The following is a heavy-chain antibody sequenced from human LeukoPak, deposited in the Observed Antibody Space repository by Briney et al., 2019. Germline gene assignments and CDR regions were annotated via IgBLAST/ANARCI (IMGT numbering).Heavy chain of an antibody. CDR2: ISFDEVNK. CDR1: GFTFTSYG. V-gene: IGHV3-30*18. Sequence: GGSLRLSCAASGFTFTSYGVHWVRQAPGKGPEWVAFISFDEVNKYYADSVEGRFTISRDNSKNTLFLQMNSLRAEDTAVYYCAKWGPYDSSGSDDYWGQGTLVTVSS. J-gene: IGHJ4*02. D-gene: IGHD3-22*01. CDR3: AKWGPYDSSGSDDY.